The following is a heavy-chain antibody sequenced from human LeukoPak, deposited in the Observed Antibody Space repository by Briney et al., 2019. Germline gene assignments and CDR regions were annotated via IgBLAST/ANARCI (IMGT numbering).Heavy chain of an antibody. Sequence: SETLSLTCAVYGGSFSGYYGSWIRQPPGKGLEWIGEINHSGSTNYNPSLKSRVTISVDTSKNQFSLKLSSVTAADTAVYYCARGPGMDWGQGTLVTVSS. CDR3: ARGPGMD. CDR1: GGSFSGYY. D-gene: IGHD1-1*01. V-gene: IGHV4-34*01. J-gene: IGHJ4*02. CDR2: INHSGST.